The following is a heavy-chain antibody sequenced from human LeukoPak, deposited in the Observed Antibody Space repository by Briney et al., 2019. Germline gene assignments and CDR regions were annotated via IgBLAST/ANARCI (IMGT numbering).Heavy chain of an antibody. D-gene: IGHD2-15*01. CDR1: GYTFTTYG. CDR2: ISGYNGNT. J-gene: IGHJ6*02. V-gene: IGHV1-18*01. CDR3: ARECGGGSCDLGGVYYYYYGMDV. Sequence: SVKVSCKASGYTFTTYGITWVRQAPGQGLEWMGWISGYNGNTKYAQKLQGRVTMTTDTSTSTAYMELRSLRSDDTAVYYCARECGGGSCDLGGVYYYYYGMDVWGQGTTVTVFS.